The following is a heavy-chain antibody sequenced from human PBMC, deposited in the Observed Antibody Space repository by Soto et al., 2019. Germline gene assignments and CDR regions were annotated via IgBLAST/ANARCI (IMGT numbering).Heavy chain of an antibody. D-gene: IGHD3-3*01. CDR3: ARDRYSYYDFWSGSLPYYYFGMDV. V-gene: IGHV1-3*01. J-gene: IGHJ6*02. Sequence: ASVKVSCKASGYTFANYAMHWVRQAPGQRLEWMGWINAGNGNTKYPQKLQGRVTITRDTSASIAYMELSSLRSEDTAVYYCARDRYSYYDFWSGSLPYYYFGMDVWGQGTTVTVSS. CDR2: INAGNGNT. CDR1: GYTFANYA.